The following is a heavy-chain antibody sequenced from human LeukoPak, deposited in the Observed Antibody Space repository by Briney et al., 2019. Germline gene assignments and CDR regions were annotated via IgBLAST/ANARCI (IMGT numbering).Heavy chain of an antibody. CDR1: GDTFHNYI. CDR2: INPNSGGT. Sequence: ASVKVSCKASGDTFHNYIVNWVRQAPGQGLEWMGRINPNSGGTNYAQKSQGRVTMTRDTSISTAYMELSRLRSDDTAVYYCARGDYSNEDDYWGQGTLVTVSS. CDR3: ARGDYSNEDDY. D-gene: IGHD4-11*01. V-gene: IGHV1-2*06. J-gene: IGHJ4*02.